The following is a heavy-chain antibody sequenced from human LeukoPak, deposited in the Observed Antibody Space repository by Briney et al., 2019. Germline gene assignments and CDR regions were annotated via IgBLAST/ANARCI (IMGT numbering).Heavy chain of an antibody. CDR1: GFTFSSYA. CDR3: AKIPSLNFGVVLYYFDY. D-gene: IGHD3-3*01. J-gene: IGHJ4*02. V-gene: IGHV3-23*01. CDR2: ISGSGGST. Sequence: PGGSLRLSCAASGFTFSSYAMSWVRQAPGKGLEWVSAISGSGGSTYYADSVKGRFTISRDNSKNTLYLQMNSLRAEDTAVYYCAKIPSLNFGVVLYYFDYWGQGTLVTVSS.